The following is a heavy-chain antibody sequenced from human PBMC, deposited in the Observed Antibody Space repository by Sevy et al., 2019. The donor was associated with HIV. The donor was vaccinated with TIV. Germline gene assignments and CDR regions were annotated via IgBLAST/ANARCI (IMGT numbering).Heavy chain of an antibody. J-gene: IGHJ3*02. CDR1: GGSISSSSYY. Sequence: SETLSLTCTVSGGSISSSSYYWGWIRQPPGKGLEWIVTFLYTGSTYYNPSLKSRVTTSLDTSNNQFSLKLRSVTAADTALYYCARQNSGVWQWTFDIWGQGTMVTVSS. V-gene: IGHV4-39*01. CDR3: ARQNSGVWQWTFDI. D-gene: IGHD6-19*01. CDR2: FLYTGST.